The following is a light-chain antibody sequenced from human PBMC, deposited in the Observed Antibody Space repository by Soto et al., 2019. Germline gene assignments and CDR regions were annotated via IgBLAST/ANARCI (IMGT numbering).Light chain of an antibody. V-gene: IGKV2-28*01. CDR2: LGS. CDR1: QSLLHSNGYNY. Sequence: DIVMTQSPLSLPVTPGEPASISCRSSQSLLHSNGYNYLDWYLQKPWQSPQLLIYLGSNRASGGTDRFSGSGSGTDFTLKISRVEAEDVGVYYCMQALQTPYTFGQGTKLEIK. CDR3: MQALQTPYT. J-gene: IGKJ2*01.